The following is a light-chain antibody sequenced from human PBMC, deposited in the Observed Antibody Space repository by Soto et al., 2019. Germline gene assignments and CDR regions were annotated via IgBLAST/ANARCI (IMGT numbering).Light chain of an antibody. V-gene: IGKV3-20*01. J-gene: IGKJ4*01. CDR3: QQYGSSPLT. CDR2: DAS. CDR1: QSVGSY. Sequence: EIVLIQSPATLSLSPGERATLSCRASQSVGSYLAWYQHKPGQAPRLLISDASNRATGIPARFSGSGSETDFTLTISRLEPEDFALYYCQQYGSSPLTFGGGTKVDIK.